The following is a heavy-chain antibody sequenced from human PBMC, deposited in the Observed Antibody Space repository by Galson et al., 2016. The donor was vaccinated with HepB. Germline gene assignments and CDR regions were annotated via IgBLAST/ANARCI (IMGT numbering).Heavy chain of an antibody. J-gene: IGHJ6*02. CDR2: ITSTSKTI. CDR3: VRGSAYYGMDV. Sequence: SLRLSCAASGFSFSTYSMNWVRQAPGKRLEWLSHITSTSKTIYYAESVRGRFTISRDNGKKSLHLQMNNLRDVDTALYYCVRGSAYYGMDVWGQGTTVIVSS. V-gene: IGHV3-48*02. D-gene: IGHD3-10*01. CDR1: GFSFSTYS.